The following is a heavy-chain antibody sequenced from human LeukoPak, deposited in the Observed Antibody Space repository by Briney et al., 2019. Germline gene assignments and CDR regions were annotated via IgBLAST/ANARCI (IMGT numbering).Heavy chain of an antibody. CDR1: GFTFSSYA. CDR3: ARWGGMVYATNFDY. V-gene: IGHV3-23*01. CDR2: ISGSGGST. J-gene: IGHJ4*02. D-gene: IGHD2-8*01. Sequence: GGSLRLSCAASGFTFSSYAMSWVRQAPGKGLEWVSAISGSGGSTYYADSVKGRFTISRDNSKNTLYLQMNSLRAEDTAVYYCARWGGMVYATNFDYWGQGTLVTVSS.